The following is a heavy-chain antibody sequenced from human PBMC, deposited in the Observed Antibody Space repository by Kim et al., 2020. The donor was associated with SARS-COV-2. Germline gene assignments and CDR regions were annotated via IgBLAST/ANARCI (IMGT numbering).Heavy chain of an antibody. CDR3: ARTPSYYYGMDV. Sequence: KYCADPLKGRFTISRDNSKNTLYLQMNSLRAEDTAVYYCARTPSYYYGMDVWGQGTTVTVSS. CDR2: K. V-gene: IGHV3-33*01. J-gene: IGHJ6*02.